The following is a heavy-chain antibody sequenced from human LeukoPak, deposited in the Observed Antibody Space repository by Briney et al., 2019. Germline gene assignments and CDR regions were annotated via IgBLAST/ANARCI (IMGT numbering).Heavy chain of an antibody. D-gene: IGHD3-22*01. CDR2: ISYDGSNK. J-gene: IGHJ4*02. CDR1: GFTFSSYG. V-gene: IGHV3-30*18. Sequence: GGSLRLSCAASGFTFSSYGMHWVRQAPGKGLEWVAVISYDGSNKYYADSVKGRFTISRDNSMNTLYLQMNSLRAEDTAVYYCAKELFDEAYDSSGYYYVPFDYWGQGTLVTVSS. CDR3: AKELFDEAYDSSGYYYVPFDY.